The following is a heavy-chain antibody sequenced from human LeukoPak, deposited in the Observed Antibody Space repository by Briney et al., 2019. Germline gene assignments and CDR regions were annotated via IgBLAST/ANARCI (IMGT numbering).Heavy chain of an antibody. V-gene: IGHV4-34*01. D-gene: IGHD2-2*01. CDR3: ARTGGYCSSSSCPSYWFDP. J-gene: IGHJ5*02. CDR1: GGSLTAYY. Sequence: SETLSLTCAVYGGSLTAYYWSWIRQLPGKGLEWIGEINHSGSTNYNPSLKSRLTISVDTSKNQFSLKLSSVTAADTAVYYCARTGGYCSSSSCPSYWFDPWGQGTLVTVSS. CDR2: INHSGST.